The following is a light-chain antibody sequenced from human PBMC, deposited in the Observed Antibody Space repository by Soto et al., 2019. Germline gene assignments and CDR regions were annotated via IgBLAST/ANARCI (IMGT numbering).Light chain of an antibody. CDR1: QGIGNY. CDR2: AAS. CDR3: QRYDSAPRT. J-gene: IGKJ3*01. Sequence: DVQMTQSPSSLSASVGDRVTITCRASQGIGNYLALYQQKSGKVPRLLIYAASTLQSGVPSRFSGSGSVSDFTLTISSLQPEDVATYYCQRYDSAPRTFGPGTKVDI. V-gene: IGKV1-27*01.